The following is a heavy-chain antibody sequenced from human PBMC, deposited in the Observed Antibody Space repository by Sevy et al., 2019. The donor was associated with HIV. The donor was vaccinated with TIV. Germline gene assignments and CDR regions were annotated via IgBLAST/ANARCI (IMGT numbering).Heavy chain of an antibody. Sequence: GGSLRLSCAASGFTFSSYGMHWVRQGPGKGLEWVAVIWFDGSNIYYADSVKGRFTISRDIAKNTLHLQMNSLRAEDTAAYYCARDLEFYDSGDYGPAFMPDYWGQGTLVTVSS. D-gene: IGHD4-17*01. CDR2: IWFDGSNI. CDR1: GFTFSSYG. CDR3: ARDLEFYDSGDYGPAFMPDY. J-gene: IGHJ4*02. V-gene: IGHV3-33*01.